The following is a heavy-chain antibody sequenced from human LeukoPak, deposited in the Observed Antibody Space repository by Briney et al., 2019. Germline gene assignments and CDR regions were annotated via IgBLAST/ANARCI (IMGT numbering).Heavy chain of an antibody. CDR3: AREGYYDSSGYPTFDY. Sequence: PSETLSLTCTVSGGSISSYYWSWIRQPPGKGLEWIGYIYYSGSTNYNPSPKSRVTISVDTSKNQFSLKLSSVTAADTAVYYCAREGYYDSSGYPTFDYWGQGTLVTVSS. V-gene: IGHV4-59*01. CDR2: IYYSGST. J-gene: IGHJ4*02. D-gene: IGHD3-22*01. CDR1: GGSISSYY.